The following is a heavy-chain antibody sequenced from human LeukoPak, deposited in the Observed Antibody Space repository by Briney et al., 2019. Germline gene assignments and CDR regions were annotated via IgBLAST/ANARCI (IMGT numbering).Heavy chain of an antibody. V-gene: IGHV1-8*01. D-gene: IGHD4-17*01. CDR2: MNPNSGNT. J-gene: IGHJ4*02. CDR1: GYTFTSYD. Sequence: ASVKVSCKASGYTFTSYDINWVRQATGQGLEWMGWMNPNSGNTGYAQKFQGRVTMTMSTSITTAYMELSSLRSEDTAVYYCARGHGDYGYYFDYWGQGTLVTVSS. CDR3: ARGHGDYGYYFDY.